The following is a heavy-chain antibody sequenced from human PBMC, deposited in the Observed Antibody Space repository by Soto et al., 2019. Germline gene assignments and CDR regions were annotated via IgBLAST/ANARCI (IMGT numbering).Heavy chain of an antibody. Sequence: QVQLVESGGGVVQPGTSLRLSCVGSGFTFRSYVIHWVRQAPGKGLEWVALTSYDGSNNFYGDSVKGRFTISRDNSRNTVERQIDSLRLEYTALYYCARGGTTCGLDVWGQGTLVSVSS. CDR1: GFTFRSYV. V-gene: IGHV3-33*05. CDR2: TSYDGSNN. D-gene: IGHD3-16*01. J-gene: IGHJ4*02. CDR3: ARGGTTCGLDV.